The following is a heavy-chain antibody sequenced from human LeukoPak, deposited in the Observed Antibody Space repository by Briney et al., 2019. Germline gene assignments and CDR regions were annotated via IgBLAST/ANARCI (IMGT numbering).Heavy chain of an antibody. CDR1: GFTFGKYW. CDR2: ISGSGGST. D-gene: IGHD1-14*01. J-gene: IGHJ4*02. CDR3: ANYRGAFDY. V-gene: IGHV3-23*01. Sequence: PGGSLRLSCVASGFTFGKYWMSWVRQAPGKGLEWVSAISGSGGSTYYADSVKGRFTISRDNSKNTLYLQMNSLRAEDTAVYYCANYRGAFDYWGQGTLVTVSS.